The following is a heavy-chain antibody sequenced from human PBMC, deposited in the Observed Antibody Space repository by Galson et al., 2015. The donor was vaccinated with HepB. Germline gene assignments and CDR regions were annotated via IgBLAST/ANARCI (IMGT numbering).Heavy chain of an antibody. V-gene: IGHV3-23*01. CDR3: ARDSDYYDSSGTFDY. CDR2: VSGSGGST. Sequence: SLRLSCAASGFTFSSYGMSWVRQAPGKGLEWVSAVSGSGGSTYYADSVKGRFTISRDNSKNTLYLQMNSLRAEDTAVYYCARDSDYYDSSGTFDYWGQGTLVTVSS. J-gene: IGHJ4*02. CDR1: GFTFSSYG. D-gene: IGHD3-22*01.